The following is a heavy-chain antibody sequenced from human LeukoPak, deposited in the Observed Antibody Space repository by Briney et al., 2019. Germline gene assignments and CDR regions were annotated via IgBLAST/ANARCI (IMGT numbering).Heavy chain of an antibody. CDR1: GFNFSSYA. V-gene: IGHV3-30-3*01. Sequence: GGSLRLSCAASGFNFSSYAMHWVRQAPGKGLEWVAVISYDGSNKYYADSVKGRFTISRDNSKNTLYLQMNSLRAEDTAVYYCARDYGNYGSGSFDYWGQGTLVTVSS. CDR2: ISYDGSNK. J-gene: IGHJ4*02. D-gene: IGHD3-10*01. CDR3: ARDYGNYGSGSFDY.